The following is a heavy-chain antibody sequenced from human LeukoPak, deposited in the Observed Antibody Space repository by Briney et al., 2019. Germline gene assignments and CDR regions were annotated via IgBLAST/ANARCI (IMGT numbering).Heavy chain of an antibody. V-gene: IGHV3-30*04. CDR3: ARDLGLAVASSWGGLDY. J-gene: IGHJ4*02. Sequence: PGRSLRLSCTASGFTFRRSAMHWVRQAPGKGLEWVAVISYDGVNTYYADSVKGRFTISRDNSKNTVFLQMGSLRHEDTAVYFCARDLGLAVASSWGGLDYWGQGTLVTVSS. D-gene: IGHD6-19*01. CDR2: ISYDGVNT. CDR1: GFTFRRSA.